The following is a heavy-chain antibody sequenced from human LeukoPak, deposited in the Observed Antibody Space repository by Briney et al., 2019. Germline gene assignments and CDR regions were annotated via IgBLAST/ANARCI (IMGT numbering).Heavy chain of an antibody. Sequence: SETLSLTCTVSGGSISSSSYYWGWIRQPPGKGLEWIGSIYYSGSTYYNPSLKSRVTITVDTSKNQFSLKLSSVTAADTAVYYCARYDILTGLQGGFFDYWGQGTLVTVSS. D-gene: IGHD3-9*01. J-gene: IGHJ4*02. CDR3: ARYDILTGLQGGFFDY. V-gene: IGHV4-39*01. CDR2: IYYSGST. CDR1: GGSISSSSYY.